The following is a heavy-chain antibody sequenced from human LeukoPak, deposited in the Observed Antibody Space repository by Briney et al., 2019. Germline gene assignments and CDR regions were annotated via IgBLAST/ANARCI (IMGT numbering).Heavy chain of an antibody. CDR3: ARVSYGMEA. Sequence: GGSLRLSCEASGFTFSTYTLHWVREAPGKGLDWVAVISSDGYNQYYADSVKGRFTISRDNFKNTLYLQRNSLRAEDTAVYYCARVSYGMEAWGQRTTGTVSS. CDR2: ISSDGYNQ. J-gene: IGHJ6*02. V-gene: IGHV3-30-3*01. CDR1: GFTFSTYT.